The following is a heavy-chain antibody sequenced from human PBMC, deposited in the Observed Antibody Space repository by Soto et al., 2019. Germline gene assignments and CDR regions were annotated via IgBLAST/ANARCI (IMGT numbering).Heavy chain of an antibody. J-gene: IGHJ5*02. V-gene: IGHV7-4-1*01. CDR2: INTNTGNP. D-gene: IGHD3-10*01. Sequence: VASVKVSCKASGYTFTSYAMNWVRQAPGQGLEWMGWINTNTGNPTYAQGFTGRFVFSLDTSVSTAYLQICSLKAEDTAVYYCARGRVTMVRGAKQNWFDPWGQGTLVTVSS. CDR3: ARGRVTMVRGAKQNWFDP. CDR1: GYTFTSYA.